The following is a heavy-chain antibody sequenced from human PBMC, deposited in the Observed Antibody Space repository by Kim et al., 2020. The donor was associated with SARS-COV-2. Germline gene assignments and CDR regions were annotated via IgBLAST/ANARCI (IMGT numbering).Heavy chain of an antibody. V-gene: IGHV1-24*01. Sequence: ASVKVSCKVSGYTLTELSIHWVRQTPGKGLEWMGGFDPEDDETIYAQKFQGRVTMTEDTSTDTAYMELSSLRSEDTAVYYCATDSITMIWGVIRGWFDPWGQGTLVTVSS. CDR2: FDPEDDET. J-gene: IGHJ5*02. D-gene: IGHD3-10*01. CDR3: ATDSITMIWGVIRGWFDP. CDR1: GYTLTELS.